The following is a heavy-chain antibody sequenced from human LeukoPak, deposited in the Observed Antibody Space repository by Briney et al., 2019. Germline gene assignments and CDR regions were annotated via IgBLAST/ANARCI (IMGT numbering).Heavy chain of an antibody. J-gene: IGHJ4*02. V-gene: IGHV4-59*01. CDR1: GGSISSYY. CDR2: IYYSGST. Sequence: SGTLSLTCTVSGGSISSYYWSWIRQPPGKGLEWIGYIYYSGSTNYNPSLKSRVTISVDTSKNQFSLKLSSVTAADTAVYYCARARYDSSGYRFDYWGQGTLVTVSS. D-gene: IGHD3-22*01. CDR3: ARARYDSSGYRFDY.